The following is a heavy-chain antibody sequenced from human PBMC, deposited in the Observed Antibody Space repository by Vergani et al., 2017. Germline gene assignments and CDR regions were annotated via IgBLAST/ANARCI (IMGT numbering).Heavy chain of an antibody. J-gene: IGHJ6*03. CDR3: ARDKSKRAPAVMGTYYYYMDV. CDR2: IKQDGSNE. V-gene: IGHV3-7*01. Sequence: EVQLVESGGGLVKPGGSLRLSCAASGFTFSNAWMSWVRQAPGKGLEWVANIKQDGSNEKYVDSVQGRFTISRDNSKNTLYLEMESLRVEDTAVYFCARDKSKRAPAVMGTYYYYMDVWGKGTKVTVSS. CDR1: GFTFSNAW. D-gene: IGHD3-16*01.